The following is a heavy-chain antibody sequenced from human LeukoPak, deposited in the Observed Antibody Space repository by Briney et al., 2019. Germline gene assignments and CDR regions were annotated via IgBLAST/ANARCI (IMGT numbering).Heavy chain of an antibody. CDR1: GFTFRSNA. V-gene: IGHV3-23*01. D-gene: IGHD6-6*01. Sequence: GGSLRFSCAASGFTFRSNAMSWVRQAPGKGLEWVSAISGSGGSTYYADSVKGRFTISRDNSKNTLYLQMNSLRAEDTAVYYCAKVPPYSSSSGVDVWGQGTTVTVSS. CDR2: ISGSGGST. J-gene: IGHJ6*02. CDR3: AKVPPYSSSSGVDV.